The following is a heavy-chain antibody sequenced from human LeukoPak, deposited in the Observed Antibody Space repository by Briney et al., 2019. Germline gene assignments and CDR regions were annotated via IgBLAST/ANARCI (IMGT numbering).Heavy chain of an antibody. CDR2: INPNSGGT. CDR3: ARGVAYDSSGYYWFDP. J-gene: IGHJ5*02. D-gene: IGHD3-22*01. Sequence: GASVKVSCKASGYTFTGYYMHWVRQAPGQGLEWMGWINPNSGGTNYAQKFQGRVTMTRDTSISTAYMELSSLRSEDTAVYYCARGVAYDSSGYYWFDPWGQGTLVTVSS. CDR1: GYTFTGYY. V-gene: IGHV1-2*02.